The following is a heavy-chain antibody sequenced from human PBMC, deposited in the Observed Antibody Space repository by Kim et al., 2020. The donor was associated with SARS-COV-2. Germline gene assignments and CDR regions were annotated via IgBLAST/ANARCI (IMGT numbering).Heavy chain of an antibody. CDR3: ARETPRRYYFDY. J-gene: IGHJ4*02. CDR2: ISSSSSYI. Sequence: GGSLRLSCAASGFTFSSYSMNWVRQAPGKGLEWVSSISSSSSYIYYADSVKGRFTISRDNAKNSLYLQMNSLRAEDTAVYYCARETPRRYYFDYWGQGTLVTVSS. D-gene: IGHD2-8*01. V-gene: IGHV3-21*01. CDR1: GFTFSSYS.